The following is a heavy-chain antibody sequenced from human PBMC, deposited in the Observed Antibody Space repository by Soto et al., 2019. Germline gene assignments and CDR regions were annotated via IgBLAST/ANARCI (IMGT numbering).Heavy chain of an antibody. CDR2: INSDGSST. D-gene: IGHD6-19*01. CDR1: GFTFSSYW. CDR3: ARELAVAYYYYGMDV. Sequence: GGSLRLSCAASGFTFSSYWMHWVRQAPGKGLVWVSRINSDGSSTSYADSVKGRFTISRDNAKNTLYLQMNSLRAEDTAVYYCARELAVAYYYYGMDVWGQGTTVTVS. V-gene: IGHV3-74*01. J-gene: IGHJ6*02.